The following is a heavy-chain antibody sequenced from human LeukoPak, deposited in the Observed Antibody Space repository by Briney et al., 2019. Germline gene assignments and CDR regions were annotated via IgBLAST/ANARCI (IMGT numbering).Heavy chain of an antibody. D-gene: IGHD3-3*01. V-gene: IGHV3-7*01. CDR2: IKQDGSEK. J-gene: IGHJ5*02. Sequence: PGGSLRLSCAASGFTFSSYWMSWVRQAPGKGLEWVANIKQDGSEKYYVDSVKGRFTISRDNAKNSLYLQMNSLRAEDTAVYYCARDRPYYDFWSGYYGGLWFDPWGQGTLVTVSS. CDR1: GFTFSSYW. CDR3: ARDRPYYDFWSGYYGGLWFDP.